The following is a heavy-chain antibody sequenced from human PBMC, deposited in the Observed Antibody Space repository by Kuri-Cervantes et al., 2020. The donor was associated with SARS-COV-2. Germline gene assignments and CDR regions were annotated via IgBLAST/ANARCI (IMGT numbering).Heavy chain of an antibody. CDR2: IRYDGSNK. CDR3: ANPAYCGGDCYSDY. V-gene: IGHV3-30*02. J-gene: IGHJ4*02. CDR1: GFTFSSYS. Sequence: GGSLRLSCAASGFTFSSYSMNWVRQAPGKGLEWVAFIRYDGSNKYYADSVKGRFTISRDNSKNTLYLQMNSLRAEDTAVYYCANPAYCGGDCYSDYWGQGTLVTVSS. D-gene: IGHD2-21*02.